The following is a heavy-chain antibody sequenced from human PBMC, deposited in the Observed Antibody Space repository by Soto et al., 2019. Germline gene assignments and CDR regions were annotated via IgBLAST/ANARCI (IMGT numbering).Heavy chain of an antibody. V-gene: IGHV4-34*01. CDR1: GGSFSGYY. CDR3: ARGQGNYDILTGNTVNARHYGMYV. CDR2: INHSGST. J-gene: IGHJ6*02. D-gene: IGHD3-9*01. Sequence: PSETLSLTCAVYGGSFSGYYWSWIRQPPGKGLEWIGEINHSGSTNYNPSLKSRVTISVDTSKNQFSLKLSSVTAADTAVYYCARGQGNYDILTGNTVNARHYGMYVWGQGTTVTVSS.